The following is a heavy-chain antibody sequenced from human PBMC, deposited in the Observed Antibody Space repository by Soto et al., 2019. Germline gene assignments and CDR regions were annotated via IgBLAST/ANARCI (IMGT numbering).Heavy chain of an antibody. CDR2: IYYSGST. J-gene: IGHJ3*02. Sequence: SETLSLTCTVSGGSISSGGYYRSWIRQRPGKGLEWIGYIYYSGSTYYNPSLKSRVTISVDTSKNQFSLKLSSVTAADTAVYYCARDSSGWYGVGAFDIWGQGTMVTVSS. V-gene: IGHV4-31*03. CDR1: GGSISSGGYY. D-gene: IGHD6-19*01. CDR3: ARDSSGWYGVGAFDI.